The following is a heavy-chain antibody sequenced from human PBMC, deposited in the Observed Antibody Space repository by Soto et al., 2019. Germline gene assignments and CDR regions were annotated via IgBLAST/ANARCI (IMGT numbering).Heavy chain of an antibody. CDR2: ISAYNGNT. CDR1: GYTFTSYG. V-gene: IGHV1-18*01. CDR3: ARDPPHDILTGYSPEFDY. D-gene: IGHD3-9*01. Sequence: GASVKVSCKAPGYTFTSYGISWVRQAPGQGLEWMGWISAYNGNTNYAQKLQGRVTMTTDTSTSTAYMELRSLRSDDTAVYYCARDPPHDILTGYSPEFDYWGQGTLVTVSS. J-gene: IGHJ4*02.